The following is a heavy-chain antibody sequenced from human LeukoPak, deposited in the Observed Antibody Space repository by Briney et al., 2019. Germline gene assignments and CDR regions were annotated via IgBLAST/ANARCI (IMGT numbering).Heavy chain of an antibody. J-gene: IGHJ4*02. CDR3: ATPYPPEYCSSSPCYFNY. D-gene: IGHD2-2*01. CDR2: IYPGDSDT. CDR1: GYSFTSYW. V-gene: IGHV5-51*01. Sequence: GESLKISCKGSGYSFTSYWIGWVRQMPGKGLEWMGIIYPGDSDTRYSPSFQGQVTISADKSISTAYLQWCSLKASDTAMYYCATPYPPEYCSSSPCYFNYWGPGTLVTVSS.